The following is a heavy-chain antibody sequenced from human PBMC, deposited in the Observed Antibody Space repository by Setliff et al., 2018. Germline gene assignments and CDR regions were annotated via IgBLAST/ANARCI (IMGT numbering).Heavy chain of an antibody. D-gene: IGHD2-15*01. CDR1: GFTFSKAW. CDR3: TTRGDSSLGYCSGRSCYSGH. CDR2: VKSNTDGGAI. Sequence: PGGSLRLSCAASGFTFSKAWMHWVRQAPGKGLEWVGRVKSNTDGGAIDYAAPVKGRFTISRDDSKNTVFLQMNSLKTEDTAVYYCTTRGDSSLGYCSGRSCYSGHWGQGTLVTVSS. V-gene: IGHV3-15*07. J-gene: IGHJ4*02.